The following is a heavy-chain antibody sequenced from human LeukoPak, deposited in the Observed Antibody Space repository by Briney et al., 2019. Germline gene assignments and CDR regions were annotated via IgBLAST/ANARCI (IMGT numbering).Heavy chain of an antibody. V-gene: IGHV1-18*01. CDR3: ARSDGDYDYFDY. CDR2: ISAYNGNT. J-gene: IGHJ4*02. Sequence: ASVKVSCKASGYTFTSYSTSWVRQAPGQGLEWMGWISAYNGNTNYAQKLQGRVTMTTDTSTSTAYMELRSLRSDDTAVYYCARSDGDYDYFDYWGQGTLVTVSS. D-gene: IGHD4-17*01. CDR1: GYTFTSYS.